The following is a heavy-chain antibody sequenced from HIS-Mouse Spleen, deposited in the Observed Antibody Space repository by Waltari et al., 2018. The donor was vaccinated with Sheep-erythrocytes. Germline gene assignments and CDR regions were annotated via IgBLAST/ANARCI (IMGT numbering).Heavy chain of an antibody. CDR2: ISSSSSYI. J-gene: IGHJ4*02. V-gene: IGHV3-21*01. CDR3: ARVASGATFDY. D-gene: IGHD1-26*01. Sequence: VQLGESGGGVVQPGRSLRLSCAASGFTFSSYSMNWVRQAPGKGLEWVASISSSSSYIYYADSVKGRFTISRDNAKNSLYLQMNSLRAEDTAVYYCARVASGATFDYWGQGTLVTVSS. CDR1: GFTFSSYS.